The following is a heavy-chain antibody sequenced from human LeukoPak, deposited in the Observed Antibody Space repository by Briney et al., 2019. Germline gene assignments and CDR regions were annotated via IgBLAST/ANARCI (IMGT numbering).Heavy chain of an antibody. Sequence: SQTLSLTCTVSGGSISSGGYYWSWIRQPPGKGLEWIGYIYHSGSTYYNPSLKSRVTISVDRSKNQFSLKLSSVTAADTAVYYCARGGDGYGFWSGLGGEYNWFDPWGQGTLVTVSS. V-gene: IGHV4-30-2*01. CDR3: ARGGDGYGFWSGLGGEYNWFDP. J-gene: IGHJ5*02. CDR2: IYHSGST. D-gene: IGHD3-3*01. CDR1: GGSISSGGYY.